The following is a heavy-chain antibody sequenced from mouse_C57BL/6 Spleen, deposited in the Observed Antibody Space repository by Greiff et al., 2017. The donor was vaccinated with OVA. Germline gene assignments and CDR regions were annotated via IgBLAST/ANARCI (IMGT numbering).Heavy chain of an antibody. CDR1: GYTFTSYW. J-gene: IGHJ4*01. Sequence: VQLQQPGAELVKPGASVKLSCKASGYTFTSYWMHWVKQRPGQGLEWIGMIHPNSGSTNYNEKFKSKATLTVDKSSSTAYMQLSSLTSEDSAVYYGAKGGTVVANYAMDYWGQGTSVTVSS. V-gene: IGHV1-64*01. CDR3: AKGGTVVANYAMDY. D-gene: IGHD1-1*01. CDR2: IHPNSGST.